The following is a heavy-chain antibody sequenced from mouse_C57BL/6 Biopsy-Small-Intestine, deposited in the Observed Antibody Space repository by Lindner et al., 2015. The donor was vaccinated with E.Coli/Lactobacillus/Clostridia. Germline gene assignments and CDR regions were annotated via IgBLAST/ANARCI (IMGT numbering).Heavy chain of an antibody. J-gene: IGHJ2*01. CDR2: INPSTGVT. Sequence: VQLQESGPELVKPGASVKISCKASGYSFTGYYMNWVKQSPEKSLEWIGEINPSTGVTTYNQKFKAKATLTVDKSSSTTYMQLESLTSEDSAVYYCARSYYDNLDYWGQGTTLTVSS. CDR3: ARSYYDNLDY. V-gene: IGHV1-42*01. D-gene: IGHD2-10*01. CDR1: GYSFTGYY.